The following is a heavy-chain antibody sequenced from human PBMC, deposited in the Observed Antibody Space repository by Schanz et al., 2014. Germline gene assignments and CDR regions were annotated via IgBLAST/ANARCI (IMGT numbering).Heavy chain of an antibody. CDR3: ARARGYNYCLFDY. CDR1: AGSINSGPYS. J-gene: IGHJ4*01. V-gene: IGHV4-31*03. CDR2: IHHIGST. Sequence: QVQLQESGPGLVKPSETLILTCNVSAGSINSGPYSWSWVRQHPGKGLEWIGGIHHIGSTYHNPSLRSRLTMSLDTSRNHFSLRLTSVSAADTAVYYCARARGYNYCLFDYWGLGTLVTVSS. D-gene: IGHD5-18*01.